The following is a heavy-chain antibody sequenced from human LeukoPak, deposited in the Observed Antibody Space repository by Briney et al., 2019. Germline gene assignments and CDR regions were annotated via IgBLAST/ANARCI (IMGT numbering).Heavy chain of an antibody. V-gene: IGHV4-59*01. Sequence: SETLSLTCTVSGGSISSYYWSWIRQPSGKGLEWIGYIYYSGSTNYNPSLKSRVTISVDTSKDQFSLKLSSVTAADTAVYYCARATSSYNWNDLGYYYYMDVWGKGTTVTVSS. D-gene: IGHD1-1*01. CDR1: GGSISSYY. J-gene: IGHJ6*03. CDR2: IYYSGST. CDR3: ARATSSYNWNDLGYYYYMDV.